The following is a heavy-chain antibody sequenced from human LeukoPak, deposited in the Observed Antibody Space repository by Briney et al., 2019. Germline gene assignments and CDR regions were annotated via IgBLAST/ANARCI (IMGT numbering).Heavy chain of an antibody. CDR3: ARAGYYDFWSGYRNHDAFDI. D-gene: IGHD3-3*01. J-gene: IGHJ3*02. Sequence: SETLSLTCTVSGGSISSSSYYWGWIRQPPGKGLEWIGSIYYSGSTYYNPSLKSRVTISVDTSKNQFSLKLSSVTAADTAVYYCARAGYYDFWSGYRNHDAFDIWSQGTMVTVSS. CDR1: GGSISSSSYY. CDR2: IYYSGST. V-gene: IGHV4-39*01.